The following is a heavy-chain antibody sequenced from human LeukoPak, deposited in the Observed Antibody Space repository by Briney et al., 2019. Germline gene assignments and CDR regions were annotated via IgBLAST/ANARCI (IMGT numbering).Heavy chain of an antibody. V-gene: IGHV4-59*08. CDR1: GGSISSYY. J-gene: IGHJ4*02. CDR2: IYYSGST. CDR3: ARLGYSYGAIDY. Sequence: SETLSLTCTVSGGSISSYYWSWIRQPPGKGLEWIGYIYYSGSTNYNPSLKSRVTISVDTSKNHFSLKLSSVTAADTAVYYCARLGYSYGAIDYWGQGTLVTVSS. D-gene: IGHD5-18*01.